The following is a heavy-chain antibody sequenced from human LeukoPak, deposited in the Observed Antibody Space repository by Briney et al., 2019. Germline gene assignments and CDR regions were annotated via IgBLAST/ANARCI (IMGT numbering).Heavy chain of an antibody. CDR1: GGSISSYY. CDR3: ARHDERWLQAFDY. CDR2: IYTSGST. Sequence: SETLSLTCTVSGGSISSYYWSWIWQPPGKGLEWIGYIYTSGSTNYNPSLKSRVTISVDTSKNQFSLKLSSVTAADTAVYYCARHDERWLQAFDYWGQGTLVTVSS. D-gene: IGHD5-24*01. V-gene: IGHV4-4*09. J-gene: IGHJ4*02.